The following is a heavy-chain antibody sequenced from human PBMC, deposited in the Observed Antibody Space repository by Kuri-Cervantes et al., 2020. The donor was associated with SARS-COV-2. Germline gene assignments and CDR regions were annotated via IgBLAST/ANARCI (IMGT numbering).Heavy chain of an antibody. V-gene: IGHV3-11*01. CDR1: GFTFSDYY. J-gene: IGHJ4*02. D-gene: IGHD2-21*02. CDR2: ISSSGSTI. Sequence: GESLKISCAASGFTFSDYYMSWIRQAPGKGLEWVSYISSSGSTIYYADSVKGRLTISRDNAKNSLYLQMNSLRAEDTAVYYCARGPAVRGGDWIYFDYWGQGTLVTVSS. CDR3: ARGPAVRGGDWIYFDY.